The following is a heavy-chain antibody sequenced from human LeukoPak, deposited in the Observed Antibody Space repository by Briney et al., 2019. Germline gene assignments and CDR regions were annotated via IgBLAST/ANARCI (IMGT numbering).Heavy chain of an antibody. CDR1: GFTFSSYA. V-gene: IGHV3-30*02. CDR2: IAHHGSNK. J-gene: IGHJ4*02. Sequence: GGSLRLSCAASGFTFSSYAMHWVRQGPGKELEWVAYIAHHGSNKYYADSVKGRFTISRDNSKRTLYLQMNNLRADDTAVYYCAKDGSWSCTDWGQGALVTVSS. D-gene: IGHD2-8*02. CDR3: AKDGSWSCTD.